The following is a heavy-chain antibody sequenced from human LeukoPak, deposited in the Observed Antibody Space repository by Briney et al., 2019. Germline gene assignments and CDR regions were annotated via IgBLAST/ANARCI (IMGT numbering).Heavy chain of an antibody. CDR3: ARGRMIVVVITLKNYFDY. Sequence: PSETLTLTCAVYGGSFSGYYWSWIRQPPGKGLEWIGEINHSGSTNYYPSFKSRVTISVDASKNQYSLKLSSVTAADTAVYYCARGRMIVVVITLKNYFDYWGQGTLVTVSS. CDR2: INHSGST. CDR1: GGSFSGYY. V-gene: IGHV4-34*01. J-gene: IGHJ4*02. D-gene: IGHD3-22*01.